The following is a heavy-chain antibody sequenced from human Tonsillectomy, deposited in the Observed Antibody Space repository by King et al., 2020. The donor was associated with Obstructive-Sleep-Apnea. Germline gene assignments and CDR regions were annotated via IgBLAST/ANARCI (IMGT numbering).Heavy chain of an antibody. CDR3: VRDRIIAAAATSV. CDR2: ISYDGSTK. J-gene: IGHJ4*02. V-gene: IGHV3-30*04. CDR1: GFTFSSYA. Sequence: QLVQSGGGVVQPGRSLRLSCAASGFTFSSYAMHWVRQAPGKGLEWVTIISYDGSTKYYADSVKGRFTISRDNSKNTLYLQMNSLRVEDTAVYYCVRDRIIAAAATSVWGQGTLVTVSS. D-gene: IGHD6-13*01.